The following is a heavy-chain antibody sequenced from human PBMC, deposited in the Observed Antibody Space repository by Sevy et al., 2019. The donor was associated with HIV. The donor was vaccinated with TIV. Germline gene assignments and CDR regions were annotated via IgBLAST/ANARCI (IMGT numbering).Heavy chain of an antibody. CDR3: ARATDPRYCSGTICYTGALDL. J-gene: IGHJ4*02. D-gene: IGHD2-2*02. Sequence: GGSLRLSCAASGFIFSNYNMNWVRQAPGKGLEWVASISSGSSFTYYADSVKGRFAVSRDNSKNSLSLQMNSVRAADTAVYYCARATDPRYCSGTICYTGALDLWGQGALVTVSS. V-gene: IGHV3-21*01. CDR1: GFIFSNYN. CDR2: ISSGSSFT.